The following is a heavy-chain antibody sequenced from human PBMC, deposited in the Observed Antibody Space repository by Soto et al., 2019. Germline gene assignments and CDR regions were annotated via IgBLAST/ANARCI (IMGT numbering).Heavy chain of an antibody. CDR1: GFTFSSYE. CDR2: ISSSGSTI. V-gene: IGHV3-48*03. J-gene: IGHJ6*02. D-gene: IGHD4-4*01. Sequence: EVQLVESGGGLVQPGGSLRLSCAASGFTFSSYEMNWVRQAPGKGLEWVSYISSSGSTIYYADSVKGRFTISRDNAKNSLYLKMNSLKAEDTDVYYCARDEPVTTPCMDVWGQGTTVTVSS. CDR3: ARDEPVTTPCMDV.